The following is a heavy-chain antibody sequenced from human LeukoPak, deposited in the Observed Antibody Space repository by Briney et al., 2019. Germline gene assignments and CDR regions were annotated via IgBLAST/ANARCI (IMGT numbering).Heavy chain of an antibody. CDR1: GFTFSRYW. CDR2: IKFDGIDK. V-gene: IGHV3-7*03. D-gene: IGHD2-2*01. Sequence: GGSLRLSCAASGFTFSRYWLSWVRQALGKGLEWVANIKFDGIDKYYAESVRGRFTISRDNAKNSLYLQMNSLRAEDTALYYCAKGEYQLLSPFDYWGQGTLVTVSS. CDR3: AKGEYQLLSPFDY. J-gene: IGHJ4*02.